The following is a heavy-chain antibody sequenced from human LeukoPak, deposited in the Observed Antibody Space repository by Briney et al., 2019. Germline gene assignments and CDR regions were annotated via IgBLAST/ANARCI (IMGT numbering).Heavy chain of an antibody. D-gene: IGHD2-8*01. Sequence: QTLSLTCAISGDSVSSNSAAWKWIRHSPSGGLECLGRTYYGSKWSNDYAGSVKSRITMNQDTSQNQFSWQLTSVTTEGSAVYYCARGMYHGFDLWGQETMVTVSS. V-gene: IGHV6-1*01. CDR2: TYYGSKWSN. CDR1: GDSVSSNSAA. J-gene: IGHJ3*01. CDR3: ARGMYHGFDL.